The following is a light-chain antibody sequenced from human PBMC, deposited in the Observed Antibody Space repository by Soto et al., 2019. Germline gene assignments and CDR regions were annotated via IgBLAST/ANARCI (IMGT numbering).Light chain of an antibody. CDR2: EVN. CDR3: SSFAGSGTLVV. CDR1: SSDVGTYNY. J-gene: IGLJ2*01. Sequence: QSALTQPPSASGSPGQAVTISCTGTSSDVGTYNYVSWYQQHPGKAPKLMIYEVNKRPSGVPDRFSGSKSGNTASLTVSGLQAEDEADYHCSSFAGSGTLVVFGGGTKLTVL. V-gene: IGLV2-8*01.